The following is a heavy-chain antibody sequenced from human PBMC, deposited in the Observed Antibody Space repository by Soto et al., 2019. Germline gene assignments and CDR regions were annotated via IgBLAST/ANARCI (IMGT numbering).Heavy chain of an antibody. CDR2: ISSSSSTI. V-gene: IGHV3-48*01. CDR3: ARDSEVVAALMPPQYYMDV. CDR1: GFTFSSYS. Sequence: GGSLRLSCAASGFTFSSYSMNWVRQAPGKGLEWVSYISSSSSTIYYADSVKGRFTISRDNAKNSLYLQMNSLRAEDTAVYYCARDSEVVAALMPPQYYMDVWGKGTTVTVSS. D-gene: IGHD2-15*01. J-gene: IGHJ6*03.